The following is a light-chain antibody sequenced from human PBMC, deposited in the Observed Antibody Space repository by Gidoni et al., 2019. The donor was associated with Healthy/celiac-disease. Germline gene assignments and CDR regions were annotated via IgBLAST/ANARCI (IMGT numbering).Light chain of an antibody. CDR3: QQGYSTPRT. J-gene: IGKJ4*01. CDR2: AAS. Sequence: DSQMTQSPSSLSASVGDRVTITCRASQSIRSYLNWYQQKPWKAPKLLIYAASSLQSGVPSRFSGSGSGTDFTLTISSLQPEDVATYYCQQGYSTPRTFGGGTKVEIK. CDR1: QSIRSY. V-gene: IGKV1-39*01.